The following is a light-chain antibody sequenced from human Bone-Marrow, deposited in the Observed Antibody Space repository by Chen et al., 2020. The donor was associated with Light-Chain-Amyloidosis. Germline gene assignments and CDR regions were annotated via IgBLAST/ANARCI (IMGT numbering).Light chain of an antibody. CDR2: STN. Sequence: QTVVTQEPSFSVSPGGTGTLTCGLSSGSGSTNYYPAWYQQTPGQAPRTLIYSTNTRSSGVPDRFSGSILGNKAALTITGAQADDESDYYCVLYVGSGIWVFGGGTKLTVL. CDR3: VLYVGSGIWV. CDR1: SGSGSTNYY. J-gene: IGLJ3*02. V-gene: IGLV8-61*01.